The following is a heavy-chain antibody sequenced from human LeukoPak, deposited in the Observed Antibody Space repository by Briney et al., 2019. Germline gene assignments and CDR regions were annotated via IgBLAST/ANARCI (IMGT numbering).Heavy chain of an antibody. CDR3: ARDRDQYYDSSGYFDY. J-gene: IGHJ4*02. CDR1: GFIFSSYA. V-gene: IGHV3-23*01. D-gene: IGHD3-22*01. Sequence: GGSLRLSCAASGFIFSSYAMCWVRQAPRKGLEWVSGISDSGGSTYYADSVKGRFTISRDNSKNTLYLQMNSLRAEDTAVYYCARDRDQYYDSSGYFDYWGQGTLVTVSS. CDR2: ISDSGGST.